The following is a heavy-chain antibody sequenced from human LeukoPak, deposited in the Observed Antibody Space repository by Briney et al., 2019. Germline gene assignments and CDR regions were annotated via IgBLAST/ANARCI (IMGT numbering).Heavy chain of an antibody. D-gene: IGHD3-3*01. Sequence: SETLSLTCTVSGGSISNSRNYWAWIRQPPGRGLEWIGTIHYSGSTYYNPSLKSRVTISVDTSKNQFSLILTSVTAADTAVYYCARQTGAGLFILPGGQGTLVTVSS. J-gene: IGHJ4*02. CDR3: ARQTGAGLFILP. V-gene: IGHV4-39*01. CDR2: IHYSGST. CDR1: GGSISNSRNY.